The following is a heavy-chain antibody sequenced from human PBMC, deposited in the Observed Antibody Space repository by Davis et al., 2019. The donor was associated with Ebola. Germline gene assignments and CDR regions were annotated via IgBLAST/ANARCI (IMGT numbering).Heavy chain of an antibody. CDR1: GFTFSDYY. Sequence: PGGSLRLSCEASGFTFSDYYMRWIRQAPGKGLEWLSYISHTGLTISYADSVKGRFTISRDNAKNSVYLQLDSLRAEDTAVYYCARDESTLLVATEPLDYWGQGTLVTVS. CDR2: ISHTGLTI. D-gene: IGHD5-12*01. J-gene: IGHJ4*02. CDR3: ARDESTLLVATEPLDY. V-gene: IGHV3-11*01.